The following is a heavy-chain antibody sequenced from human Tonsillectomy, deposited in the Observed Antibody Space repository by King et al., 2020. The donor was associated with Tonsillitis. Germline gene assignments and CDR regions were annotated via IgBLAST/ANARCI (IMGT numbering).Heavy chain of an antibody. CDR1: GGTFSSYA. V-gene: IGHV1-69*04. J-gene: IGHJ6*02. CDR3: ARGQDYDILTGYRYYYFGMDV. D-gene: IGHD3-9*01. Sequence: QGQLVQSGAEVKKPGSSVKVSCKASGGTFSSYAISWVRQAPGQGLEWMGRIIPILGMTNYAQKFQGRVTITADKSTSTAYMGLSSLRSEDTAVYYCARGQDYDILTGYRYYYFGMDVWGQGTTVTVSS. CDR2: IIPILGMT.